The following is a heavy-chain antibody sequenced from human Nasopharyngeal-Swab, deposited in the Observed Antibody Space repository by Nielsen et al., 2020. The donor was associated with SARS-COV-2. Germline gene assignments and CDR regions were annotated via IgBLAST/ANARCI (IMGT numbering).Heavy chain of an antibody. D-gene: IGHD2-2*01. CDR3: ARDPLGYCSSTSCYFDAFDI. V-gene: IGHV1-2*02. CDR2: INPNSGGT. CDR1: GYTFTGYY. Sequence: ASVKVSCKASGYTFTGYYMHWVRQAPRQGLEWMGWINPNSGGTNYAQKFQGRVTMTRDTSISTAYMELSRLGSDDTAVYYCARDPLGYCSSTSCYFDAFDIWGQGTMVTVSS. J-gene: IGHJ3*02.